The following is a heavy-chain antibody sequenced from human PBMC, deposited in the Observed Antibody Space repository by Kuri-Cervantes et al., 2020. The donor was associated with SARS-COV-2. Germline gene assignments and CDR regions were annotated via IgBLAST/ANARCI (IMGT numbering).Heavy chain of an antibody. CDR3: ARHGFDFWSGYARTYYYYYGMDV. CDR2: IYYSGST. CDR1: GGSFSSYY. Sequence: GSLRLSCAVYGGSFSSYYWSWIRQPPGKGLEWIGYIYYSGSTNYNPSLKSRVTISVDASKNQFSLKLSSVTAADTAVYYCARHGFDFWSGYARTYYYYYGMDVWGQGTTVTVSS. J-gene: IGHJ6*02. V-gene: IGHV4-59*08. D-gene: IGHD3-3*01.